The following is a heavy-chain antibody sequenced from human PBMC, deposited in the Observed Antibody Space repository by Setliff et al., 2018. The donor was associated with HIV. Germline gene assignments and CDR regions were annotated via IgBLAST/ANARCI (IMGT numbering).Heavy chain of an antibody. Sequence: SETLSLTCTVSGGSISSYYWSWIRQPQGKGLEWIGYIYYSGSTNYNPSLKSRVTISVDTSKNQFSLKLSSVTAADTAVYYCARDSVVRGVMVGMDVWGKGTTVTVSS. D-gene: IGHD3-10*01. CDR1: GGSISSYY. CDR2: IYYSGST. CDR3: ARDSVVRGVMVGMDV. J-gene: IGHJ6*03. V-gene: IGHV4-59*01.